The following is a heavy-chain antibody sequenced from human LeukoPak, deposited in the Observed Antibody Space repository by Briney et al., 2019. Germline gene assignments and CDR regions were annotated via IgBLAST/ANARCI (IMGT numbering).Heavy chain of an antibody. CDR1: GGSISSTNNY. Sequence: SETLSLTCTVSGGSISSTNNYWGWIRQPPGKGLEWIGTISYSGGTYYNPSLKTRVTISIDTSKTQFSLKLSTVTATDTTVYYCARHFDYWGQGTLVTVSS. J-gene: IGHJ4*02. CDR3: ARHFDY. V-gene: IGHV4-39*01. CDR2: ISYSGGT.